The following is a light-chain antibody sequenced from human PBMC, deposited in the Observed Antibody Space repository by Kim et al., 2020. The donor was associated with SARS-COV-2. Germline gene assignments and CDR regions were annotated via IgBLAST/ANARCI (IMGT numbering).Light chain of an antibody. V-gene: IGKV1-17*03. J-gene: IGKJ4*01. CDR2: AAS. CDR1: QDISNY. Sequence: ASVGDRVTITCRARQDISNYLAWFQQKPGKVPKRLIYAASNLLSGVPSRFSGSGSGTEFTLTISSLQPEDFATYYCLRHNTYPLIFGGGTKVDIK. CDR3: LRHNTYPLI.